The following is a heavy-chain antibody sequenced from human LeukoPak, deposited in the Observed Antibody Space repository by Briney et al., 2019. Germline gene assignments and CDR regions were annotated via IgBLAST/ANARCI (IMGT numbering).Heavy chain of an antibody. CDR1: GYTFTSYY. V-gene: IGHV1-46*01. CDR3: ARDSEEDAFDI. Sequence: ASVKVSCQASGYTFTSYYLLWVRQAPGQGLEGMGIINPSGGSTSYAQKFQGRVTMTRDTSTSTVYMELSSLRSEDTAVYYCARDSEEDAFDIWGQGTMVTVSS. J-gene: IGHJ3*02. CDR2: INPSGGST.